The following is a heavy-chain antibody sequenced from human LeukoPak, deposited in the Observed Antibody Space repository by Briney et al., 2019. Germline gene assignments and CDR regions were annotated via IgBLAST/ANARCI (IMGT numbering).Heavy chain of an antibody. J-gene: IGHJ3*02. Sequence: PGGSLRLSCAASGFTFSGYAMSWVRQAPGKGLEWVSAISGSGGSTYYADSVKGRFTISRDNSKNTLYLQMNSLRAEDTAVYYCARDRRELSSTTSAFDIWGQGTMVTVSS. CDR2: ISGSGGST. CDR3: ARDRRELSSTTSAFDI. CDR1: GFTFSGYA. D-gene: IGHD1-26*01. V-gene: IGHV3-23*01.